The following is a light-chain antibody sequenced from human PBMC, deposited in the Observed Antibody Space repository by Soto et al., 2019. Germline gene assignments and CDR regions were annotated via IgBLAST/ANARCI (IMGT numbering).Light chain of an antibody. J-gene: IGKJ5*01. V-gene: IGKV3-20*01. CDR1: QSVSTYY. Sequence: EIVLTHSPGTLSLSPVERASLTFSASQSVSTYYLAWYQQKSGQAPRLLIHATSSRASGIPDRFSGSGSGTDFTLTINRLEPEDFAVYYCQQYGTLITFGQGTRLEI. CDR3: QQYGTLIT. CDR2: ATS.